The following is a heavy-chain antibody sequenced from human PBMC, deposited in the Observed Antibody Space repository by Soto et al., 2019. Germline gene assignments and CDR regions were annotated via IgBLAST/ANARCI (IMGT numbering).Heavy chain of an antibody. Sequence: PSETLSLTCTVSGGSISSYYWSWIRQPPGKGLEWIGYIYYSGSTNYNPSLKSRVTISVDTSKNQFSLKLSSVTAADTAVYYCARFLYDSSGYYYYFDYWGQGTLVTVSS. CDR2: IYYSGST. CDR3: ARFLYDSSGYYYYFDY. CDR1: GGSISSYY. J-gene: IGHJ4*02. D-gene: IGHD3-22*01. V-gene: IGHV4-59*01.